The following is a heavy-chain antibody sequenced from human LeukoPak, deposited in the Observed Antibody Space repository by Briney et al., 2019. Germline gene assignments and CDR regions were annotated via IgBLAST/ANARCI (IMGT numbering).Heavy chain of an antibody. CDR1: GFTVSSNY. J-gene: IGHJ4*02. V-gene: IGHV3-66*01. CDR3: AREGARVVDY. CDR2: IYSGGST. Sequence: PGGSLRLSCAASGFTVSSNYMSWVRQAPGKGLEWVSVIYSGGSTYYADSVKGRFTISRDNAKNSLYLQMNSLRAEDTALYYCAREGARVVDYWGQGTLVTVSS. D-gene: IGHD1-26*01.